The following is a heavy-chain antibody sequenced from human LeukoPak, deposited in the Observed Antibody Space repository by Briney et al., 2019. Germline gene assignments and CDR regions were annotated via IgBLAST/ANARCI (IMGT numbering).Heavy chain of an antibody. D-gene: IGHD3-22*01. Sequence: SETLSLTCAVYGGSFSGYYWSWIRQPPGKGLEWIGEINHSGSTNYNPSLKSRVTISVDTSKNQFSLKLSSVTAADTAVYYCARGYGSSGYYFRRWFDPWGQGTLVIVSS. CDR1: GGSFSGYY. CDR2: INHSGST. J-gene: IGHJ5*02. CDR3: ARGYGSSGYYFRRWFDP. V-gene: IGHV4-34*01.